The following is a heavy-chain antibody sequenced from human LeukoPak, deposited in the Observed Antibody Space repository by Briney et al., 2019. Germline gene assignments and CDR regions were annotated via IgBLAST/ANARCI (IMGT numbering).Heavy chain of an antibody. CDR1: GFTFSSYE. CDR2: ISSSGSTI. V-gene: IGHV3-48*03. CDR3: ARDRPENYYDSSGTDAFDI. Sequence: PGGSLRLSCAASGFTFSSYEMNWVRQAPGKGLEWVSYISSSGSTIYYADSVKGRFTISRDNAKTSLYLQMNSLRAEDTAVYYRARDRPENYYDSSGTDAFDIWGQGTMVTVSS. D-gene: IGHD3-22*01. J-gene: IGHJ3*02.